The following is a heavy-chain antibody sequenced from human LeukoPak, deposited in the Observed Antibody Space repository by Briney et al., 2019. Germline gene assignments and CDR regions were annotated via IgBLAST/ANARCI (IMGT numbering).Heavy chain of an antibody. D-gene: IGHD3-10*01. J-gene: IGHJ5*02. CDR1: GGTFISYA. CDR2: ISAYNGNT. CDR3: AREIGGPDQFDP. Sequence: ASVKVSCKASGGTFISYAISWVRQAPGQGLEWMGWISAYNGNTNYAQKLQGRVTMTTDTSTSTAYMELRSLRSDDTAVYYCAREIGGPDQFDPWGQGTLVTVSS. V-gene: IGHV1-18*01.